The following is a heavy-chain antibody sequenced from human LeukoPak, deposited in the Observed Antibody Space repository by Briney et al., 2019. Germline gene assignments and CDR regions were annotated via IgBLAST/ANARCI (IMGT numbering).Heavy chain of an antibody. Sequence: GASVKVSCKASGGTFSSYAINWVRQAPGQGLEWMGRIIPILDTPNYAQKFQGRVTITADKSTSTAYMELSSLRSEDTAVYYCARDSSGGGGGDYWGQGTLVTVSS. J-gene: IGHJ4*02. V-gene: IGHV1-69*04. CDR2: IIPILDTP. CDR3: ARDSSGGGGGDY. CDR1: GGTFSSYA. D-gene: IGHD6-19*01.